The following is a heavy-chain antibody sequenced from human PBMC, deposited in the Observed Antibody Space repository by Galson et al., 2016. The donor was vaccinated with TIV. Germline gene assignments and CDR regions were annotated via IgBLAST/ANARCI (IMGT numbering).Heavy chain of an antibody. Sequence: SLRLSCAASGFNFNGYGIHWVRQAPGKGLEWVAVIWYDGSDSHYADSVKGRLTISRDNSKNTVCLQMNSLRVEDTAVYFCARDPRLYGDYSLGYFDYWGQGTLVTVSS. CDR1: GFNFNGYG. CDR3: ARDPRLYGDYSLGYFDY. CDR2: IWYDGSDS. D-gene: IGHD4-17*01. J-gene: IGHJ4*02. V-gene: IGHV3-33*01.